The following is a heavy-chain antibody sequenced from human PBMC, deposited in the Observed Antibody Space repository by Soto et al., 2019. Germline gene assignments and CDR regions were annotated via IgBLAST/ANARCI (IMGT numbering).Heavy chain of an antibody. J-gene: IGHJ5*02. V-gene: IGHV1-3*01. D-gene: IGHD2-15*01. CDR2: INPDNGNT. Sequence: GASVKVSCKASGYTFTGYTMNWVRQAPGQRLEWMGWINPDNGNTKSSQKFQDRVIITRDTSASTAYIDLSSLRSEDTAVYYCARGIATGQLDPWGQGTLVTVYS. CDR1: GYTFTGYT. CDR3: ARGIATGQLDP.